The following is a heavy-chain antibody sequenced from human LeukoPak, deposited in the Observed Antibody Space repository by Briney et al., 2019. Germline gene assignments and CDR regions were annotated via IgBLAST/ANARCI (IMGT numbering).Heavy chain of an antibody. J-gene: IGHJ5*02. CDR1: GGSISSYY. CDR3: ARGPYCGGDCYQNWFDP. CDR2: IYYSGST. Sequence: PSETLSLTCTVSGGSISSYYWSWIRQPPGKGLEWIGYIYYSGSTNYNPSLKSRVTISVDTSKNQFSLKLSSVTAADTAVYYCARGPYCGGDCYQNWFDPWGQGTLVTVSS. D-gene: IGHD2-21*02. V-gene: IGHV4-59*01.